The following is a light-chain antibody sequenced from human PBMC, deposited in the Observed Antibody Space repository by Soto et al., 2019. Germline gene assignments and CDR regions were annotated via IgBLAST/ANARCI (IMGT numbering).Light chain of an antibody. CDR3: SSYTSSSTL. V-gene: IGLV2-14*01. CDR2: AVT. J-gene: IGLJ1*01. CDR1: SSDVGGYNY. Sequence: QSALTQPASVSGSPGQSITISCTGTSSDVGGYNYVSWYQQHPGKAPKLMIYAVTDRPSGVSSRFSGSKSGNTASLTISGLQDEDEADYYCSSYTSSSTLFGTGPKVT.